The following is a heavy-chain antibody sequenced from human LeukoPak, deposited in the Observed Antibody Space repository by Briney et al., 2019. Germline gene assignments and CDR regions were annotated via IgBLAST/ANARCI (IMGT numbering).Heavy chain of an antibody. D-gene: IGHD5-12*01. CDR3: ARDGYQSHNWFDP. CDR1: GFTFSSYG. J-gene: IGHJ5*02. V-gene: IGHV3-33*01. CDR2: IWYDGSNK. Sequence: PGGSLRLSCAASGFTFSSYGMHWVRQAPGKGLEWVAVIWYDGSNKYYADSVKGRFTISRDNSKNTLYLQMNSLRAEDTAVYYCARDGYQSHNWFDPWGQGTLVTASS.